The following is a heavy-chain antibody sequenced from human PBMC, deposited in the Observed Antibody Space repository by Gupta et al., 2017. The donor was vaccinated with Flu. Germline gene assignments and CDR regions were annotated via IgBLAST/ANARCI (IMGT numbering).Heavy chain of an antibody. J-gene: IGHJ4*02. V-gene: IGHV4-4*02. CDR3: ARDLDTVTTSDY. CDR2: IFHSGNT. D-gene: IGHD4-4*01. Sequence: QVQLQESGPGLVKPSGTLSLTCAVSGDSIISSNWWSWVRQSPGKGLEWIGEIFHSGNTNYNPSLKSRVTMSVDKSKNQFSLKLTSLTAADTAVYYCARDLDTVTTSDYWGQGTLVTVSS. CDR1: GDSIISSNW.